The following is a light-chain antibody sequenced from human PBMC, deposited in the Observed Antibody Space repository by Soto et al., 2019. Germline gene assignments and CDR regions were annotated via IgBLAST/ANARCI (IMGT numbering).Light chain of an antibody. V-gene: IGKV1-5*03. CDR1: QSISSW. Sequence: DIQMSQSPFTLSASVGDRVTITCRASQSISSWLAWYQQKPGKAPKLLIYKASTLESGVPSNFSGSGSGTDFTLTISSLEPEDFAVYYCQQRNNWPPVTFGGGTKVDI. J-gene: IGKJ4*01. CDR3: QQRNNWPPVT. CDR2: KAS.